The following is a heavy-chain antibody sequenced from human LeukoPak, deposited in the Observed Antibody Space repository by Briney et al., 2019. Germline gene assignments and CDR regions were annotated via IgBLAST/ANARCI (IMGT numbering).Heavy chain of an antibody. CDR3: ARWLLRSGSYTLFDY. J-gene: IGHJ4*02. D-gene: IGHD3-10*01. V-gene: IGHV3-21*01. Sequence: PGGSLRLSCGASGSTFRNHNMNWVRQAPGKGLEWVSSISSSSSYIYYADSVKGRFTISRDNAKNSLYLQMNSLRAEDTAVYYCARWLLRSGSYTLFDYWGQGTLVTVSS. CDR2: ISSSSSYI. CDR1: GSTFRNHN.